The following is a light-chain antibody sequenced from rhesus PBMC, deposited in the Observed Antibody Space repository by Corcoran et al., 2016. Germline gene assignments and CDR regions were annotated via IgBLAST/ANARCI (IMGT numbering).Light chain of an antibody. Sequence: DIQMTQSPSSLSASVGDTVTITCRASQTIIKWLSWYQQKPGKAPKFLIYKAETLQRGVPSRFSGSGFGTDFTLTISSLRSEDFATYCCQRFSSGPLTFGGGTKVEIK. J-gene: IGKJ4*01. CDR2: KAE. CDR3: QRFSSGPLT. V-gene: IGKV1-22*01. CDR1: QTIIKW.